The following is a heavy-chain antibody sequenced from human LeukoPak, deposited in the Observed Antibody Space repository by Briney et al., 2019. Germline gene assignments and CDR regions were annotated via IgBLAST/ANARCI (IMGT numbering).Heavy chain of an antibody. J-gene: IGHJ4*02. Sequence: SETLSLTCAVYGGSFSGYYWSWIRQPPGKGLEWIGEINHSGSTNYNPSLKSRVTISVDTSKNQFSLKLSSVTAADTAVYYCASGYGSGSYSDYWGQGTLVTVSS. CDR2: INHSGST. CDR3: ASGYGSGSYSDY. CDR1: GGSFSGYY. V-gene: IGHV4-34*01. D-gene: IGHD3-10*01.